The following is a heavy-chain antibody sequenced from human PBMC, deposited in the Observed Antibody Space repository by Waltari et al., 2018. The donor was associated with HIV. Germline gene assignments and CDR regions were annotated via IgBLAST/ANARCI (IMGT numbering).Heavy chain of an antibody. J-gene: IGHJ4*02. CDR2: IIPIFGTA. D-gene: IGHD3-16*02. CDR1: EGTFSSYV. CDR3: ARGSWDYVWGSYQTIRYFDY. V-gene: IGHV1-69*01. Sequence: VQLVQSGAEVKKPGSSVKVSCKASEGTFSSYVICWVRQAPGQGLEWMGGIIPIFGTANYAQKFQGIVTITADESTSTAYMELSSLRSEDTAVYYCARGSWDYVWGSYQTIRYFDYWGQGTLVTVSS.